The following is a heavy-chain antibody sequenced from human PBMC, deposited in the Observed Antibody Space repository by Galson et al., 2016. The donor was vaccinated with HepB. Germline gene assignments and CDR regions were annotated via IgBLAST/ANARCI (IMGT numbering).Heavy chain of an antibody. D-gene: IGHD3-3*01. J-gene: IGHJ4*02. CDR1: GYTFTNYA. Sequence: SVKVSCKASGYTFTNYAMHWVRQAPGQRLAWMGWINAGNGNTPYSQTFQGRVTITRDTSASTTQVELSSLRSEDTAVYYCANTPQFNLCGVVNIPDYYYYRNSWGQGTLVTVSS. CDR2: INAGNGNT. V-gene: IGHV1-3*01. CDR3: ANTPQFNLCGVVNIPDYYYYRNS.